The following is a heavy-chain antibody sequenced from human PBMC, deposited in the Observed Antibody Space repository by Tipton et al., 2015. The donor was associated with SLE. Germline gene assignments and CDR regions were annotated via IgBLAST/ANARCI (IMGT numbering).Heavy chain of an antibody. Sequence: TLSLTCTVSGGSTSSGGYYWSWIRQHPGKGLEWIGYIYYSGSTNYNPSLKSRVTISVDTSKNQFSLKLTSVTAADTAVYYCARDRGIGITGTTRGGWFDPWGQGALVTVSS. V-gene: IGHV4-61*08. CDR2: IYYSGST. CDR1: GGSTSSGGYY. CDR3: ARDRGIGITGTTRGGWFDP. J-gene: IGHJ5*02. D-gene: IGHD1-7*01.